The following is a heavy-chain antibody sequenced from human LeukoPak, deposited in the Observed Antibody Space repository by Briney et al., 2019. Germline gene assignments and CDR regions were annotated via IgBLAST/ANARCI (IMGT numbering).Heavy chain of an antibody. Sequence: SETLSLTCTVSGGSISSSSYYWGWIRQPPGKGLEWIGSIYYSGTTYYNPSLKSRVTISVDTSKNQFSLKLSSVTAADTAVYYCASEMGSTYGRDYWGQGTLVTVSS. CDR2: IYYSGTT. CDR3: ASEMGSTYGRDY. J-gene: IGHJ4*02. D-gene: IGHD2-2*01. V-gene: IGHV4-39*01. CDR1: GGSISSSSYY.